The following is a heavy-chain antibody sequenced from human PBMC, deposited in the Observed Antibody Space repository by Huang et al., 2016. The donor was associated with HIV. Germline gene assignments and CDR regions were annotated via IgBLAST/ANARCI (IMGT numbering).Heavy chain of an antibody. Sequence: ELQLVQSGAEVKKPGESLKISCKGSENNFNTYWIGWVRQMPGKGLEWMGLIHQGDSDPRYSPSFRGQVTCSADKSINTAYLQWTYLKASDTAMYYCARWMSSGSYYYFDFWGQGTLVTVSS. J-gene: IGHJ4*02. D-gene: IGHD1-26*01. CDR2: IHQGDSDP. CDR3: ARWMSSGSYYYFDF. CDR1: ENNFNTYW. V-gene: IGHV5-51*01.